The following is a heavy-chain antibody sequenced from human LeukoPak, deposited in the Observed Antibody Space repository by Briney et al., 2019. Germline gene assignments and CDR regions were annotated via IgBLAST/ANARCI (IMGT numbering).Heavy chain of an antibody. V-gene: IGHV3-48*04. CDR2: ISSSSKTI. CDR3: ARGDYDILTGYPGAFDI. J-gene: IGHJ3*02. CDR1: GFTFSSYS. D-gene: IGHD3-9*01. Sequence: GGSLRLSCAASGFTFSSYSMNWVRQAPGKGLEWVSYISSSSKTIYYADSVKGRFTISRDNAKNSLYLQLNSLRAEDTALYYCARGDYDILTGYPGAFDIWGQGTMVTVSS.